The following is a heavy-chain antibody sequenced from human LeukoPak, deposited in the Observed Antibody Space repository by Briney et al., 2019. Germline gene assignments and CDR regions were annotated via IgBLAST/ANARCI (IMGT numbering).Heavy chain of an antibody. D-gene: IGHD3-10*01. CDR3: ARDRSYGSGSLDIDY. Sequence: PGRSLRLSCAASGFTFSSYAMHWARQAPGKGLEWVAVISYDGSNKYYADSVKGRFTISRDNSKNTLYLQMNSLRAEDTAVYYCARDRSYGSGSLDIDYWGQGTLVTVSS. J-gene: IGHJ4*02. V-gene: IGHV3-30-3*01. CDR2: ISYDGSNK. CDR1: GFTFSSYA.